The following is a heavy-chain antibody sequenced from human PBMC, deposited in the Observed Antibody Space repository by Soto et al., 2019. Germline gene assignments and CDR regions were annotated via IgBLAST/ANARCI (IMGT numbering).Heavy chain of an antibody. J-gene: IGHJ6*02. CDR3: AMGVMAVAGRDYYYGMEV. CDR2: IWYDGSNK. Sequence: PGGSLRPFCATSGFTFSSYGMHWVRQAPGKGLEWVAVIWYDGSNKYYADSVKGRFTISRDNSKNTLYLQMNSLRAEDTAVYYCAMGVMAVAGRDYYYGMEVWGQGTTVTVSS. D-gene: IGHD6-19*01. CDR1: GFTFSSYG. V-gene: IGHV3-33*01.